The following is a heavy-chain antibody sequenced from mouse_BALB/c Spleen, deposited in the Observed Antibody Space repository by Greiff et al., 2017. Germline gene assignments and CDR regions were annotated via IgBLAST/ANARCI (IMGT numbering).Heavy chain of an antibody. Sequence: ESGPGLVKPSQSLSLTCTVTGYSITSDYAWNWLRQFPGNKLEWMGYISYSGSISYNPSLKSRIPITRDTSKNQLFLQLNSVTTEDTATYYCARVPQLGYFDDWGQGTTLAVSS. V-gene: IGHV3-2*02. CDR2: ISYSGSI. CDR3: ARVPQLGYFDD. D-gene: IGHD4-1*02. CDR1: GYSITSDYA. J-gene: IGHJ2*01.